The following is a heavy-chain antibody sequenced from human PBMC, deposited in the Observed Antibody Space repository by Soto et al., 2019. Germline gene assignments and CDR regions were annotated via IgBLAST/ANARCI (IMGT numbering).Heavy chain of an antibody. CDR1: GFAFSNYA. D-gene: IGHD2-15*01. Sequence: EVQLLEYWGDLVQPGGSLRLSCAASGFAFSNYAMNWFRQAPGKWLEWVSVISGGGGTTYYADSVKGRFTISRDNSKKTLYLQMSSLRGDDTAVYYCAKEWSQGYYFDYWGQGTLVIVSS. J-gene: IGHJ4*02. V-gene: IGHV3-23*01. CDR3: AKEWSQGYYFDY. CDR2: ISGGGGTT.